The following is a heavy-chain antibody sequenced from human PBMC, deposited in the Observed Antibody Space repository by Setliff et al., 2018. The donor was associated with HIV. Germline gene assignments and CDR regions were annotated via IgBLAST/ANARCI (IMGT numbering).Heavy chain of an antibody. J-gene: IGHJ4*02. Sequence: ASETLSLTCSVSGYSISTGYDWGWIRQPPGRGLEWIGYIYYSGSTNYNPSLKSRATMSVDTSNNRFSLKLSSVTALDTAVYYCARGFWMYYYDSSGYYYFDYWGQGTLVTVSS. V-gene: IGHV4-28*06. CDR3: ARGFWMYYYDSSGYYYFDY. CDR1: GYSISTGYD. CDR2: IYYSGST. D-gene: IGHD3-22*01.